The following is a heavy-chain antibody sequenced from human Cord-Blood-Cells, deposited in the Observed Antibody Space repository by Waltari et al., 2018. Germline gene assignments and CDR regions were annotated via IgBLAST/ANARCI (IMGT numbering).Heavy chain of an antibody. CDR2: IYPGDSDT. CDR1: GSSFPSYW. J-gene: IGHJ4*02. CDR3: ARLSRVAAAGPFDY. V-gene: IGHV5-51*01. Sequence: EVQLVQSGAEVKQPGESLKIPCKGSGSSFPSYWNGRGRQMPGKGLEWMGIIYPGDSDTRYSPSFQGQVTISADKSISTAYLQWSSLKASDTAMYYCARLSRVAAAGPFDYWGQGTLVTVSS. D-gene: IGHD6-13*01.